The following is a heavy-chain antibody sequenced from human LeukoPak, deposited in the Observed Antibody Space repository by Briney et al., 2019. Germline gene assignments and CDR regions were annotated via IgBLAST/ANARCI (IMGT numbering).Heavy chain of an antibody. Sequence: PGGSLRLSCAASGFTFSSYSMNWVRQAPGKGLEWVSVIYSGGSTYYADSVKGRFTISRDNSKNTLYLQMNSLRAEDTAVYYCAISAYGSGSYYAWGQGTLVTVSS. D-gene: IGHD3-10*01. CDR1: GFTFSSYS. V-gene: IGHV3-53*01. CDR2: IYSGGST. CDR3: AISAYGSGSYYA. J-gene: IGHJ4*02.